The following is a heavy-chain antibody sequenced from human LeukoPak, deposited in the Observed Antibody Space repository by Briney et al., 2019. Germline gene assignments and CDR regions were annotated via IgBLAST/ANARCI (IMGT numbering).Heavy chain of an antibody. CDR3: AKFGAAATGNWFDP. D-gene: IGHD6-13*01. CDR1: GFTFGSYA. CDR2: ISGSGGST. Sequence: PGGSLRLSCAASGFTFGSYAMSWVRQAPGKGLEWVSAISGSGGSTSYADSVKGRFTISRDNSKNTLYLQMNSLRAEDTAVYYCAKFGAAATGNWFDPWGQGTLVTVSS. V-gene: IGHV3-23*01. J-gene: IGHJ5*02.